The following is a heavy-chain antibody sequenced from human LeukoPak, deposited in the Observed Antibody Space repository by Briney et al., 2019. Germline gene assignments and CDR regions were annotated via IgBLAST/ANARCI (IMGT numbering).Heavy chain of an antibody. D-gene: IGHD3-10*01. CDR1: GFTFSSYG. CDR3: AKDLRGYYGSRGQIDY. J-gene: IGHJ4*02. Sequence: GGSLRLSCAASGFTFSSYGMYWVRQAPGKGLEWVSAISGSGGSTYYADSVKGRFTISRDNSKNTLYLQMNSLRAEDTAVYYCAKDLRGYYGSRGQIDYWGQGTLVTVSS. CDR2: ISGSGGST. V-gene: IGHV3-23*01.